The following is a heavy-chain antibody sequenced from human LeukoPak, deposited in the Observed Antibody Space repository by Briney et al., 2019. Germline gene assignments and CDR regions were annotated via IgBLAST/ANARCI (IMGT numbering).Heavy chain of an antibody. CDR2: ISGSGGST. CDR3: AKFWGQYCSGGSCYSFDY. V-gene: IGHV3-23*01. CDR1: GFTFSSYA. J-gene: IGHJ4*02. Sequence: GGSLRLSCAASGFTFSSYAMSWVRQAPGKGLEWVSAISGSGGSTYYADSVKGRFTISRDNSKNTLYLQMNSLRAEDTAVYYCAKFWGQYCSGGSCYSFDYWGQGTLVTVSS. D-gene: IGHD2-15*01.